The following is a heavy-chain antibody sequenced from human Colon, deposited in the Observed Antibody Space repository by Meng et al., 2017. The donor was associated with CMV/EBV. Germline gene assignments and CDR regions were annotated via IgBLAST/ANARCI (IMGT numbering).Heavy chain of an antibody. V-gene: IGHV3-30*04. CDR1: GFTFSNFA. CDR3: AKNLGIASSPVDY. CDR2: ISYDGSNK. Sequence: GESLKISCAASGFTFSNFAMHWVRQAPGKGLEWVAIISYDGSNKFFAASVKGRFTISRDNSKNTLYLQMNSLRAEDTAVYYCAKNLGIASSPVDYWGQGTLVTVSS. J-gene: IGHJ4*02. D-gene: IGHD6-6*01.